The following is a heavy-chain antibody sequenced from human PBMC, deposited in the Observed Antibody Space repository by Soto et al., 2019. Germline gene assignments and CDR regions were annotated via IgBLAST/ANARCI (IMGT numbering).Heavy chain of an antibody. V-gene: IGHV3-23*01. CDR3: AKDGGPRNDLWDYFEF. Sequence: GGSLRLSCAASGFIFSPYAMSWVRQAPGKGLEWVSGIGGGGDDTNYADSVKGRFTISRDNSKDTLFLQMNSLRVEDTAVYYCAKDGGPRNDLWDYFEFGGQGTLVTVSS. J-gene: IGHJ4*02. CDR1: GFIFSPYA. CDR2: IGGGGDDT. D-gene: IGHD1-1*01.